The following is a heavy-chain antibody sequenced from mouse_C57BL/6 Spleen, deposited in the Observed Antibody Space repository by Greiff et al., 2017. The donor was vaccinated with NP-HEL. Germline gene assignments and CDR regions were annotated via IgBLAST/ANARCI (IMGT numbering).Heavy chain of an antibody. D-gene: IGHD2-2*01. Sequence: VQLQQSGPELVKPGASVKIPCKASGYTFTDYNMDWVKQSHGKSLEWIGDINPNNGGTIYNQKFKGKATLTVDKSSSTAYMELRSLTSEDTAVYYCARSTMVTTWAMDYWGQGTSVTVSS. J-gene: IGHJ4*01. CDR3: ARSTMVTTWAMDY. CDR1: GYTFTDYN. V-gene: IGHV1-18*01. CDR2: INPNNGGT.